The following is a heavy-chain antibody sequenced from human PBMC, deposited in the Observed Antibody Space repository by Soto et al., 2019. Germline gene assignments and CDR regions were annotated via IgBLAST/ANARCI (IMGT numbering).Heavy chain of an antibody. J-gene: IGHJ5*02. CDR2: ISYDGSNK. CDR1: GFTFSSYA. Sequence: PGGSLRLSCAASGFTFSSYAMHWVRQAPGKGLEWVAVISYDGSNKYYADSVKGRFTISRDNSKNTLYLQMNSLRAEDTAVYYCARDLYRHDYSNHFPWFDPWGQGTLVTVSS. V-gene: IGHV3-30-3*01. CDR3: ARDLYRHDYSNHFPWFDP. D-gene: IGHD4-4*01.